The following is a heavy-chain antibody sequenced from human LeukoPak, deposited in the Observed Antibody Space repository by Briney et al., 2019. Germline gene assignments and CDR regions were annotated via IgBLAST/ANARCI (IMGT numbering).Heavy chain of an antibody. V-gene: IGHV4-34*01. D-gene: IGHD3-10*01. Sequence: PGGSLRLSCAVSGFTFSRYWMSWIRQPPGKGLEWIGKISDSGTTEYNPSLKSRVTISLDTSKNQFSLKLTSVTAADTAVYYCAREFGEPSHSFDSWGQGTLVTVSS. CDR1: GFTFSRYW. CDR2: ISDSGTT. CDR3: AREFGEPSHSFDS. J-gene: IGHJ4*02.